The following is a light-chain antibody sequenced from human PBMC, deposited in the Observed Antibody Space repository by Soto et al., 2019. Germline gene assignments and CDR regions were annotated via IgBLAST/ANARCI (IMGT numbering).Light chain of an antibody. J-gene: IGKJ1*01. CDR2: GAS. CDR3: QQYGSSLTWT. V-gene: IGKV3-20*01. CDR1: QSVSSSY. Sequence: EIVMTQSPATLSVSPGERATLSCSASQSVSSSYLAWYQQKPGQAPRLLIYGASSRATGIPDRFSGSGSGTDFTLTISRLEPEDFAVYYCQQYGSSLTWTFGQGTKVDIK.